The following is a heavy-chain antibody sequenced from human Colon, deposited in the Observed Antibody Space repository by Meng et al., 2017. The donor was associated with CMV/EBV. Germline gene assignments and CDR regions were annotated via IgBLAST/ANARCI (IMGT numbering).Heavy chain of an antibody. CDR2: IYYRARWLD. J-gene: IGHJ4*02. CDR3: ARRHTSGWYYFDS. CDR1: GDTVSSTTVG. Sequence: SETLSLTCDISGDTVSSTTVGWNWIRQSPSRGLEWLGRIYYRARWLDDYAQSVKSRISINGDTSKNQFSLQLDSVTPDDTAVYYCARRHTSGWYYFDSWGQGTLVTVSS. V-gene: IGHV6-1*01. D-gene: IGHD6-19*01.